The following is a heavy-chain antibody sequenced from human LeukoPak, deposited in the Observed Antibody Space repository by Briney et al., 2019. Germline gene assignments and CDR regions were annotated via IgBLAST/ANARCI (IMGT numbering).Heavy chain of an antibody. J-gene: IGHJ4*02. CDR2: INTNTGNP. Sequence: ASVKVSCKAPGYTFTSYALNWVRQAPGQGLGWMGWINTNTGNPTYAQGFTGRFVFSLDTSVSTAYLQISSLKAEDTAVYYCAREWVVRGVEPDYWGQGTLVTVSS. CDR3: AREWVVRGVEPDY. CDR1: GYTFTSYA. V-gene: IGHV7-4-1*02. D-gene: IGHD3-10*01.